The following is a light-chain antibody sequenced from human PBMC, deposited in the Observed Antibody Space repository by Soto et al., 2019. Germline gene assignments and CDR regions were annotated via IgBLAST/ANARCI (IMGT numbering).Light chain of an antibody. CDR2: EVS. V-gene: IGLV2-8*01. CDR1: SSDVGAYNY. J-gene: IGLJ1*01. Sequence: QSALTQPPSASGSPGQSVTISCTGTSSDVGAYNYVSWYQQLPGKAPKFIIYEVSKRPSGVPDRFSGSKSGNTASLTVSGLQAEDEADYYCTLYAGSWGYVFGTGTKVTVL. CDR3: TLYAGSWGYV.